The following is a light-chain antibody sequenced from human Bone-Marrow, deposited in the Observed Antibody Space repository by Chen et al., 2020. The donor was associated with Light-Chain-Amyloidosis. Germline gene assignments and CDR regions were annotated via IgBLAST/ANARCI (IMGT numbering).Light chain of an antibody. J-gene: IGKJ4*01. CDR3: LQRSDRHPRT. CDR1: QSVTRY. Sequence: IVLTQSPATLSLSPGERATPSCRSSQSVTRYLAWYQQKPGQAPRLLIYDASNRATGSPTRFIGGGCAPDFTPTNSSREHQDFAVYYWLQRSDRHPRTFGGGTKVEIK. V-gene: IGKV3D-11*02. CDR2: DAS.